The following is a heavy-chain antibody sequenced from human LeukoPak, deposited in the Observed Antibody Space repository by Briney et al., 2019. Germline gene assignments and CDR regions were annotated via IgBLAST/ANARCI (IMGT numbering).Heavy chain of an antibody. CDR3: AREVVDAFGELFEPYFDY. J-gene: IGHJ4*02. CDR1: VFTYTNYA. D-gene: IGHD3-10*01. CDR2: ISASGGTT. Sequence: GGSLRLSCEASVFTYTNYAMSWVRQAPGKGLQWVSGISASGGTTYYADSVKGRFTISRDNSKNTLYLQMNSLRAEDTAVYYCAREVVDAFGELFEPYFDYWAREPWSPSPQ. V-gene: IGHV3-23*01.